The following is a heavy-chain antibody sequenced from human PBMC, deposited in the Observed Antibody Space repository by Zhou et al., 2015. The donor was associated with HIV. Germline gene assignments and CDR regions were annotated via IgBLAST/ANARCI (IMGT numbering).Heavy chain of an antibody. CDR3: ARDHDFWSGYYTGPEDYYMDV. Sequence: QVQLVESGGGVVQPGRSLRLSCAASGFTFSSYAMHWVRQAPGKGLEWVAVISYDGSNKYYADSVKGRFTISRDNSKNTLYLQMNSLRAEDTAVYYCARDHDFWSGYYTGPEDYYMDVWGKGTTVTVSS. J-gene: IGHJ6*03. V-gene: IGHV3-30-3*01. D-gene: IGHD3-3*01. CDR1: GFTFSSYA. CDR2: ISYDGSNK.